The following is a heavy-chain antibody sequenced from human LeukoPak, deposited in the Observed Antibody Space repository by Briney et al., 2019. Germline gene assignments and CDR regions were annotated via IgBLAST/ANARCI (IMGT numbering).Heavy chain of an antibody. CDR2: ISGTADSK. CDR3: AKADATIGGAFDT. J-gene: IGHJ3*02. V-gene: IGHV3-23*01. D-gene: IGHD3-16*01. CDR1: RFTFRNYA. Sequence: PGGSLRLSCAASRFTFRNYAMSWVRQAPGRGPEWLSIISGTADSKYYADSVKGRFTISRDNPRSTLYLEMKSLRAEDTAVYYCAKADATIGGAFDTWGQGTMVIVSS.